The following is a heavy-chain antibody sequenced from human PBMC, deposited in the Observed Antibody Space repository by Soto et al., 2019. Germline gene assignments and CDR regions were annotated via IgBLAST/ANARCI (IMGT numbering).Heavy chain of an antibody. CDR2: IYYSGST. D-gene: IGHD4-4*01. J-gene: IGHJ4*02. CDR3: ATHDYSKDPFDY. CDR1: GGSISSYY. Sequence: SETLSLTCTVSGGSISSYYWSWIRQPPGKGLEWIGYIYYSGSTNYNPSLKSRVTISVDTSKNQFSLKLSSVTAADTAVYYCATHDYSKDPFDYWGQGTLVTVSS. V-gene: IGHV4-59*01.